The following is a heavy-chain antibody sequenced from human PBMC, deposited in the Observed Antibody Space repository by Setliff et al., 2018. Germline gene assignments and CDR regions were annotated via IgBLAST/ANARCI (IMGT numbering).Heavy chain of an antibody. Sequence: SETLSLTCAVYGGSFSDYHWGWIRQTPGKGLEWIGKINHSGSSTYNPSLKSRVTISLYTSKSQFSLTLSPVTAADTAVYYCARGGGYNSGSYQGGFYYMDVWGKGTTVTVSS. D-gene: IGHD6-19*01. CDR2: INHSGSS. J-gene: IGHJ6*03. CDR1: GGSFSDYH. V-gene: IGHV4-34*01. CDR3: ARGGGYNSGSYQGGFYYMDV.